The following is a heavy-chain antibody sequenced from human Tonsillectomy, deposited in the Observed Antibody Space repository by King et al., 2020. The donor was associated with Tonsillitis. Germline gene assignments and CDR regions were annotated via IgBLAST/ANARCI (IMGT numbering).Heavy chain of an antibody. CDR2: IYYSGST. J-gene: IGHJ4*02. V-gene: IGHV4-59*08. Sequence: LQESGPGLVKPSETLSLTCTVSGGSISSYYWSWLRQPPGKGLEWIGYIYYSGSTNYNPSLKSRVTISLDTTENQFSLTQFSLKLSSVTAADTATYYCARHSGTGLGEVPGVDYWGLGTLVTVSA. CDR1: GGSISSYY. D-gene: IGHD3-10*01. CDR3: ARHSGTGLGEVPGVDY.